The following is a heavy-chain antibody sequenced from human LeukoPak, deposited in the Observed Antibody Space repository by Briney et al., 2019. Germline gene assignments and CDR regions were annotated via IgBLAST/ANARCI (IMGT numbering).Heavy chain of an antibody. Sequence: HPGGSLRLSCAASGFTFSSYTMNWVRQAPGKGLEWVAVISYDGSNKYYADSVKGRFTISRDNSKNTLYLQMNSLRAEDTAVYYCAKDTAMVFGYFDYWGQGTLVTVSS. CDR1: GFTFSSYT. J-gene: IGHJ4*02. V-gene: IGHV3-30*18. CDR3: AKDTAMVFGYFDY. D-gene: IGHD5-18*01. CDR2: ISYDGSNK.